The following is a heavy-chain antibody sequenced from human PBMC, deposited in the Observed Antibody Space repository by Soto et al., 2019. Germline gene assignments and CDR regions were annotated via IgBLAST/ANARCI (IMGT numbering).Heavy chain of an antibody. V-gene: IGHV4-39*01. CDR1: GGSISSSSYY. Sequence: SETLSLTCTVSGGSISSSSYYWGWIRQPPGKGLEWIGSIYYSGSTYYNPSLKSRVTISVDTSKNQFSLKLSSVTAADTAVYYCASSGRIVVVVAATREFDYWGQGTLVTVSS. D-gene: IGHD2-15*01. CDR3: ASSGRIVVVVAATREFDY. J-gene: IGHJ4*02. CDR2: IYYSGST.